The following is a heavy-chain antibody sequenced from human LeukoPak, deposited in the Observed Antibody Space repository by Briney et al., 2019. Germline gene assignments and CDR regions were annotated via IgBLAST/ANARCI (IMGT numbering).Heavy chain of an antibody. CDR3: ARDPQDY. CDR2: TSASGGST. J-gene: IGHJ4*02. Sequence: GGSLRLSCAASGFTFSTHAMSWVRQAPGKGLEWVSDTSASGGSTYYADSVKGRFTVSRDNSKNTLYLQMNSLRAEDTAVYYCARDPQDYWGQGTLVTVSS. CDR1: GFTFSTHA. V-gene: IGHV3-23*01.